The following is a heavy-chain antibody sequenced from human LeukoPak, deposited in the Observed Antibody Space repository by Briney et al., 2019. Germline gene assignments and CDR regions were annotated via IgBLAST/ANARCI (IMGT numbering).Heavy chain of an antibody. Sequence: PSETLSLTCTVSGGSISSGDYYWSWIRQPPGKGLEWIGYIYYSGSTYYNPSLKSRVTISVDTPKNQFSLKLSSVTAADTAVYYCATRGYYDSSGYDYWGQGTLVTVSS. D-gene: IGHD3-22*01. J-gene: IGHJ4*02. CDR3: ATRGYYDSSGYDY. CDR2: IYYSGST. CDR1: GGSISSGDYY. V-gene: IGHV4-30-4*01.